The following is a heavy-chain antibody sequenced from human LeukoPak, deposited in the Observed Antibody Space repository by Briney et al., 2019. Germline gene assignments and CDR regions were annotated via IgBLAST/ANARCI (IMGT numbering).Heavy chain of an antibody. CDR2: TYTGGNS. D-gene: IGHD3-22*01. CDR3: ARGGRGSAAVVAPRSFDI. Sequence: GGSLRLSCAASGFTVSSIHMVWVRQAPGKGLEWVSVTYTGGNSNYADSVKGRFIISRDISKNTLYLQMNSLRAEDSALYYCARGGRGSAAVVAPRSFDIWGQGTMVTVSS. V-gene: IGHV3-53*01. CDR1: GFTVSSIH. J-gene: IGHJ3*02.